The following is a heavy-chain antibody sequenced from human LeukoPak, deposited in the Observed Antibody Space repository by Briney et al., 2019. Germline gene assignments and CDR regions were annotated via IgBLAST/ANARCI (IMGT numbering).Heavy chain of an antibody. Sequence: SGGSLRLSCAASGFTFSSYSMNWVRRAPGKGLEWVSYISSSGSTIYYADSVKGRFTISRDNAKNSLYLQMNSLRAEDTAVYYCASFFTMVRGVIRPYYYYGMDVWGQGTTVTVSS. J-gene: IGHJ6*02. CDR3: ASFFTMVRGVIRPYYYYGMDV. CDR1: GFTFSSYS. V-gene: IGHV3-48*04. D-gene: IGHD3-10*01. CDR2: ISSSGSTI.